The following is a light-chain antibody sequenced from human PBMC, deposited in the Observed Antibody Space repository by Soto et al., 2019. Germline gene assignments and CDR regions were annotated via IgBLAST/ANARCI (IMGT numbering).Light chain of an antibody. Sequence: DIQMTQSPSSLSASVGDRVTISCRASERISYYLAWYQQKPGKAPKLLINTASSLRSGVPSRFSGSGSGTDFTLTIDSLQPEDFATYFCQQTNTAPWTFVPGTKVEIK. CDR2: TAS. CDR1: ERISYY. J-gene: IGKJ1*01. V-gene: IGKV1-39*01. CDR3: QQTNTAPWT.